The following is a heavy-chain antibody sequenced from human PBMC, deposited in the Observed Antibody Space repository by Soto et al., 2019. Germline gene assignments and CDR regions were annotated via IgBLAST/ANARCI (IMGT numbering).Heavy chain of an antibody. CDR3: ARHIRGYSGYEPYYYGMDV. CDR1: GYSFTSYW. CDR2: IDPSDSYT. V-gene: IGHV5-10-1*01. D-gene: IGHD5-12*01. J-gene: IGHJ6*02. Sequence: PGESLKISCKGSGYSFTSYWSSWVRQMTGKGLEWMGRIDPSDSYTNYSPSFQGHVTISADKSISTAYLQWSSLKASDTAMYYCARHIRGYSGYEPYYYGMDVWGQGTTVTVSS.